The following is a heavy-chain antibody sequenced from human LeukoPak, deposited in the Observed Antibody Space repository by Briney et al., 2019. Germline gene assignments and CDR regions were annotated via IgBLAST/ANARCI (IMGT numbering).Heavy chain of an antibody. CDR1: GFTFSNYA. Sequence: PGGSLRLSCAASGFTFSNYAMSWVRQAPGKGLEWVANIKQDGSEKYYVDSVKGRFTISRDNAKNSLYLQMNSLRAEDTAVYYCARSYSSGWFAFDYWGQGTLVTVSS. CDR2: IKQDGSEK. V-gene: IGHV3-7*01. CDR3: ARSYSSGWFAFDY. D-gene: IGHD6-19*01. J-gene: IGHJ4*02.